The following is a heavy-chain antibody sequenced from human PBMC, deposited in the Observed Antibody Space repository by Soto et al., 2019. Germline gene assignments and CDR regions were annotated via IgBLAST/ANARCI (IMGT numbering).Heavy chain of an antibody. Sequence: QVQLAQSGAEVRKPGSSVKVSCRASGGSFSDFAFSWVRQAPGQGLEWMGGIIPLLAATKYAQRFQGRVTISADESTRTVYLALSSLTSDDSAVYYCARGGIVAVPAALSSYDDYTNYRFDSWGQGTLVSVSS. J-gene: IGHJ4*02. CDR1: GGSFSDFA. V-gene: IGHV1-69*01. CDR2: IIPLLAAT. D-gene: IGHD2-15*01. CDR3: ARGGIVAVPAALSSYDDYTNYRFDS.